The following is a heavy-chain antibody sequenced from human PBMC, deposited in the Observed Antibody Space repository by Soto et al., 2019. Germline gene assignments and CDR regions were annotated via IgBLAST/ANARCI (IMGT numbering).Heavy chain of an antibody. CDR2: ISYDGSNK. D-gene: IGHD6-13*01. V-gene: IGHV3-30-3*01. J-gene: IGHJ6*02. CDR1: GFTFSSYA. CDR3: ARGILQQQLVRNYYGMDV. Sequence: QVQLVESGGGVVQPGRSLRLSCAASGFTFSSYAMHWVRQAPGKGLEWVAVISYDGSNKYYADSVKGRFTISRDNSKNTLYLQMNSLRAEDTAVYYCARGILQQQLVRNYYGMDVWGQGTTVTVSS.